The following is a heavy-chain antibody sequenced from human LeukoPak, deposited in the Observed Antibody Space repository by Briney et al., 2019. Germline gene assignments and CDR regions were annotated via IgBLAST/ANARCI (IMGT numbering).Heavy chain of an antibody. Sequence: ASLKVSCKAAGYTFTSYYMHWVRQAPGEGLEWMGVITPNGGGTSYAQKCQGRVTMTRDTSTSTVYMELRSLTFEDTAVYFCARDPSGSWQWFDYWGQGTLVTVSS. CDR1: GYTFTSYY. CDR3: ARDPSGSWQWFDY. CDR2: ITPNGGGT. J-gene: IGHJ4*02. D-gene: IGHD1-26*01. V-gene: IGHV1-46*01.